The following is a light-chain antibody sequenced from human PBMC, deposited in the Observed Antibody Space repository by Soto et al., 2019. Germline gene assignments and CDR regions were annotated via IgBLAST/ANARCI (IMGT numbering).Light chain of an antibody. CDR1: QSVLYSSNNKNY. V-gene: IGKV4-1*01. CDR3: QQYYSTLGGT. J-gene: IGKJ2*02. Sequence: DIVMTQSPDSLAVSLGERVTINCKSSQSVLYSSNNKNYLAWYQQKPGQPPKLLIYWASTRESGVPDRFSGSGSGTDFTLTISSLQAQDVAVYYCQQYYSTLGGTFGQGTKVDIK. CDR2: WAS.